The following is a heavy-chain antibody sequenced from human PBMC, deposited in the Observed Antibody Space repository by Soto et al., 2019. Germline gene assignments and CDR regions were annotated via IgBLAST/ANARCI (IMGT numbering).Heavy chain of an antibody. Sequence: ASVKVSCKASGGTFSSYAISWVRQAPGQGLEWMGGIIPIFGTANYAQKFRGRVTITADKSTSTAYMELSSLRSEDTAVYYCAREISGYDSSGYYFRDAFDIWGQGTMVTVSS. D-gene: IGHD3-22*01. J-gene: IGHJ3*02. CDR3: AREISGYDSSGYYFRDAFDI. CDR1: GGTFSSYA. V-gene: IGHV1-69*06. CDR2: IIPIFGTA.